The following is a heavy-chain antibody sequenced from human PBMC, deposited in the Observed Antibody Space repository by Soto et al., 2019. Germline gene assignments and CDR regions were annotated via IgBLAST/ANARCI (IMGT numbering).Heavy chain of an antibody. CDR2: ISAYNGNT. CDR1: GYTFTSYG. CDR3: ARGPRSDILTGYWPWDYYYGMDA. D-gene: IGHD3-9*01. Sequence: ASVKVSCKASGYTFTSYGISWVRQAPGQGLEWMGWISAYNGNTNYAQKLQGRVTMTTDTSTITAYMELRSLRSDDTAVYYCARGPRSDILTGYWPWDYYYGMDAWGQGTTVTVSS. J-gene: IGHJ6*02. V-gene: IGHV1-18*04.